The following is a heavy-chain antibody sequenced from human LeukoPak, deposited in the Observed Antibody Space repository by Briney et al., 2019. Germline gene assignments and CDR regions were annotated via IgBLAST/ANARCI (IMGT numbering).Heavy chain of an antibody. CDR3: ARHLASIAARPGAFDI. D-gene: IGHD6-6*01. J-gene: IGHJ3*02. CDR2: IYYSGST. CDR1: GGSISSSTYY. Sequence: SETLSLTCTVSGGSISSSTYYWGWIRQPPGKGLEWIGSIYYSGSTYYNPSLKSRVTISVDTSKNQFSLKLSSVTAADTAVYYCARHLASIAARPGAFDIWGQGTMVTVSS. V-gene: IGHV4-39*01.